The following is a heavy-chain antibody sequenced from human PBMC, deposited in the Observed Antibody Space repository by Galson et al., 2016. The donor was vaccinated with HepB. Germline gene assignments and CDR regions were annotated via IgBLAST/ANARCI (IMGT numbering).Heavy chain of an antibody. J-gene: IGHJ4*02. CDR3: AVSSGWGPEFDY. D-gene: IGHD6-19*01. CDR1: GFTFSSYG. Sequence: SLRLSCAASGFTFSSYGMHWVRQAPGKGLEWVAVIWYDGSNKYYADSVKGRFTISRDNSKNTLYPQMNSLRAEYTAVYYCAVSSGWGPEFDYWGQGTLVTVSS. CDR2: IWYDGSNK. V-gene: IGHV3-33*01.